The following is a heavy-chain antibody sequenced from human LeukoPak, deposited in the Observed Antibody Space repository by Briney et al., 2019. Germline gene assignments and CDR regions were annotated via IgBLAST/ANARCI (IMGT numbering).Heavy chain of an antibody. D-gene: IGHD4-17*01. V-gene: IGHV3-23*01. J-gene: IGHJ4*02. CDR3: AKRAYDYGDYIDY. CDR1: GIIFSSYA. Sequence: QPGSSLRLSCAASGIIFSSYAMNWVRQAPGKGLEWVSTISGSGGSTYYADSVKGRITISRDNSKNTLYVQMNSMRAEDTAVYYCAKRAYDYGDYIDYWGQGTLVTVSS. CDR2: ISGSGGST.